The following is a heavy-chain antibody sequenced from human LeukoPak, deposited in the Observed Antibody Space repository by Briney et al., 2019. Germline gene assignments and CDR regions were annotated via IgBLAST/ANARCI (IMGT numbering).Heavy chain of an antibody. V-gene: IGHV3-30*03. CDR3: AVTIPAGNWFDP. Sequence: GGSLRLSCAASGFTFSSYGMHWVRQAPGKGLEWVAVISYDGSNKYYADSVKGRFTISRDNAKNSLYLQMNSLRAEDTAVYYCAVTIPAGNWFDPWGQGTLVTVSS. D-gene: IGHD2-2*01. CDR1: GFTFSSYG. J-gene: IGHJ5*02. CDR2: ISYDGSNK.